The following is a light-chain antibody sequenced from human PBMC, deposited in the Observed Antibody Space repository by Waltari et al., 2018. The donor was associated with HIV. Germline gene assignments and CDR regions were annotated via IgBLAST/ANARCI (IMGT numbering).Light chain of an antibody. CDR3: QQFNSYPWT. V-gene: IGKV1-5*03. J-gene: IGKJ1*01. CDR2: KAS. CDR1: QGINKW. Sequence: DIQMTQSPSTLSASVGGRVTFTCRASQGINKWLAWYQQKPEQAPKLLIYKASILESGVPSRFSGSGSGTEFTLTISSLQPEDFATYYCQQFNSYPWTFGQGTRVEGK.